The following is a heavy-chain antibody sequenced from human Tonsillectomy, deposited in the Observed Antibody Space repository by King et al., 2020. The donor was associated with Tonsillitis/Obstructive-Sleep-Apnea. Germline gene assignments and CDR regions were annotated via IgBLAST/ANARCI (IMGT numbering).Heavy chain of an antibody. D-gene: IGHD2-2*01. Sequence: QVQLQQWGAGLLKPSETLSLTCGVYGGSFSGYYCSWIRQPPGKGLEWSGEINHSGSTDYNSSHQSRVTISRDTSKNQFSLRLTSVTAAGTAVYYCGTNAGDYYYYMDVWGKGTTVTVPS. CDR3: GTNAGDYYYYMDV. J-gene: IGHJ6*03. CDR1: GGSFSGYY. CDR2: INHSGST. V-gene: IGHV4-34*01.